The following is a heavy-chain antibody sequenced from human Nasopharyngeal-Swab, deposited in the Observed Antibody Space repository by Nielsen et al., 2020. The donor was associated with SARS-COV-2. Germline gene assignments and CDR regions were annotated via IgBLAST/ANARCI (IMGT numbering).Heavy chain of an antibody. J-gene: IGHJ6*02. CDR2: ISAYNGNT. Sequence: ASVKVSCKASGYTFTSYDINWVRQATGQGLEWMGWISAYNGNTNYAQKLQGRVTMTTDTSTSTAYMELRSLRSDDTAVYYCARELDRTVSGYYYAYYYYGMDVWGQGTTVTVSS. CDR3: ARELDRTVSGYYYAYYYYGMDV. V-gene: IGHV1-18*01. D-gene: IGHD3-22*01. CDR1: GYTFTSYD.